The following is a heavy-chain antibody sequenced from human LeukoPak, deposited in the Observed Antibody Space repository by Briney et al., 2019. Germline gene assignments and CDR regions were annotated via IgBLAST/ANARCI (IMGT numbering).Heavy chain of an antibody. Sequence: GGSLRLSCAASGFTFSTYAMSWVRQAPGKGLEWVSSISRSGDRTYYADSVKGRFTISRDNAKNSLYLQMNSLRAEDTAVYYCARVGATGTADYWGQGTLVTVSS. D-gene: IGHD1-1*01. CDR1: GFTFSTYA. V-gene: IGHV3-23*01. CDR3: ARVGATGTADY. CDR2: ISRSGDRT. J-gene: IGHJ4*02.